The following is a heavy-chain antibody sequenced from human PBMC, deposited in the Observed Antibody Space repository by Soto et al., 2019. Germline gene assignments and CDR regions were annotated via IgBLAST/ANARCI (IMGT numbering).Heavy chain of an antibody. D-gene: IGHD5-12*01. CDR2: ISGSGGST. J-gene: IGHJ4*02. CDR3: AKDAHKWLRLVHTSDY. Sequence: PGGALRLSCAPSGISFSSYAMRWVRQAPGKGLEWVSAISGSGGSTYYADSVKGRLTISRDNSKNTLYLQMNSLRAEDTAVYYCAKDAHKWLRLVHTSDYGGQGTLVTVSS. V-gene: IGHV3-23*01. CDR1: GISFSSYA.